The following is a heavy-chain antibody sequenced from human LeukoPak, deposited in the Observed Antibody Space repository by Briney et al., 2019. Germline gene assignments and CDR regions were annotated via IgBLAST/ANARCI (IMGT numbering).Heavy chain of an antibody. CDR1: GYTCSNYG. Sequence: ASVKVSCKSSGYTCSNYGIAWVRLAPGQGFEWMGWISAYKGDTIYAQKFQGRVTMTTDTSTTTAYMELRSLRSEDTAVYYCAKDFLPVGTPSNYFDYWGQGTLVTVSS. D-gene: IGHD4-23*01. CDR3: AKDFLPVGTPSNYFDY. J-gene: IGHJ4*02. CDR2: ISAYKGDT. V-gene: IGHV1-18*01.